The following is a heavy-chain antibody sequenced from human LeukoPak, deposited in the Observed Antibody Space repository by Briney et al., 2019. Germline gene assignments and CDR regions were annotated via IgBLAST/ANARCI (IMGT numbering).Heavy chain of an antibody. D-gene: IGHD5-18*01. CDR1: GFTFSSYA. Sequence: GGSLRLSCAASGFTFSSYAMHWVRQAPGKGLEWVSSISSNRSYIYYADSVKGRFTISRDNAKNSLYLQMNSLRAEDTAVYYCAKGRTSMVPIDYWGQGTLVTVSS. J-gene: IGHJ4*02. CDR3: AKGRTSMVPIDY. CDR2: ISSNRSYI. V-gene: IGHV3-21*01.